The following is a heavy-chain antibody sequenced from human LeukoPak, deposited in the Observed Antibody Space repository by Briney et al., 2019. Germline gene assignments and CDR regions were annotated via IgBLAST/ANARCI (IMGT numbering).Heavy chain of an antibody. V-gene: IGHV3-30*02. D-gene: IGHD6-13*01. Sequence: GGSLRLSCAASGFTFSSYGMHWVRQAPGKGLEWVAFIRYDGSNKYYADSVKGRFTISRDNSKNTLYLQMNSLRAEDTAVYYCAKLYSSRLVSLDYWGQGTLVTVSS. CDR2: IRYDGSNK. CDR1: GFTFSSYG. J-gene: IGHJ4*02. CDR3: AKLYSSRLVSLDY.